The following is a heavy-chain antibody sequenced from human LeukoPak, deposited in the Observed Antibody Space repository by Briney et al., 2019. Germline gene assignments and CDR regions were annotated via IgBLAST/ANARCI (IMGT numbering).Heavy chain of an antibody. J-gene: IGHJ3*02. Sequence: GGSLRLSCAASGFTSTDYYMSWIRLAPGKGLEWVSYISSTSSTIYYADSVKGRFTISRDNAKNSLYLQLNSLRDEDTAVYYCARDSGYAGASDIWGQGTMVTVSS. CDR3: ARDSGYAGASDI. CDR2: ISSTSSTI. D-gene: IGHD3-9*01. CDR1: GFTSTDYY. V-gene: IGHV3-11*04.